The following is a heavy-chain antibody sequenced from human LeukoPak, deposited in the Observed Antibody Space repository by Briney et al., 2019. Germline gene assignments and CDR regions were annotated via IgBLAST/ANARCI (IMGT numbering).Heavy chain of an antibody. CDR3: AIFSHYDYVWGSSPFDY. CDR1: GGSISSSSYY. J-gene: IGHJ4*02. D-gene: IGHD3-16*01. Sequence: SETLSLTCTVSGGSISSSSYYWGWIRQPPGKGLEWIGSIYYSGSTYYNPSLKSRVTISVDTSKNQFSLKLSSVTAADTPVYYCAIFSHYDYVWGSSPFDYWGQGTLVTVSS. V-gene: IGHV4-39*01. CDR2: IYYSGST.